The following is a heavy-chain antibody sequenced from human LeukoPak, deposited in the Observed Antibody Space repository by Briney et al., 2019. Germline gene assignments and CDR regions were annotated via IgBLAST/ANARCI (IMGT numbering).Heavy chain of an antibody. D-gene: IGHD3-22*01. CDR2: IRVGGGST. CDR1: GFTFSSYG. Sequence: PGGSLRLSCAASGFTFSSYGMSWVRQAPGPGLNWVSAIRVGGGSTYYADSVKGRFTISRDSSKNTLYLQMDSLRAEDTAVYYCAKALGYYYDSSAYYDGYYYMDVWGKGTTVTISS. V-gene: IGHV3-23*01. J-gene: IGHJ6*03. CDR3: AKALGYYYDSSAYYDGYYYMDV.